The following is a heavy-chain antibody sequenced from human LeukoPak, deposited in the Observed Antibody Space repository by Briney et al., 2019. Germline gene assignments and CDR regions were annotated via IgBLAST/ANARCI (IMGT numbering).Heavy chain of an antibody. D-gene: IGHD1-1*01. J-gene: IGHJ4*02. CDR1: GHTFTGYH. CDR3: ASGKQSDFDY. V-gene: IGHV1-2*02. Sequence: ASVKVSCKASGHTFTGYHMHWVRQAPGQGLEWMGWINPNSGGTNYAQKFQGRVTMTRDTSISTAYMELSRLGPDDTAVYYCASGKQSDFDYWGQGTLVTVSS. CDR2: INPNSGGT.